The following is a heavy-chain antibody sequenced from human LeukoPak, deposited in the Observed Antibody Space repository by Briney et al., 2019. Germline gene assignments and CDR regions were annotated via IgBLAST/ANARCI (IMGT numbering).Heavy chain of an antibody. V-gene: IGHV3-23*01. CDR3: AKDLERIYDFWSALSRTYYYGMDV. D-gene: IGHD3-3*01. Sequence: GGSLRLSCVASGFTFSSYAMGWVRQAPGKRPEWVSSLTDSGGTTYYVDSVKGRFTISRDNSKNTLYLQMNSLRAEDTALYYCAKDLERIYDFWSALSRTYYYGMDVWGQGTTVTVSS. CDR1: GFTFSSYA. CDR2: LTDSGGTT. J-gene: IGHJ6*02.